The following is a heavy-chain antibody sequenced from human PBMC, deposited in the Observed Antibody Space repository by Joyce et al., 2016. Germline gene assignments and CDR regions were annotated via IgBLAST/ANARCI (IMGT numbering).Heavy chain of an antibody. J-gene: IGHJ6*02. Sequence: QVQLVETGGGVVQPGRSLRLSFAASGFTFNNYALHWVHQHPGKGLEWVAVITQDGSKKYYADSAEGRFTISRDNSERTFYLQMNSLRAEVTAVYFCARELNRQYSGGWGYFYYYGMDVWGQGTTVAVSS. CDR2: ITQDGSKK. D-gene: IGHD6-19*01. CDR1: GFTFNNYA. CDR3: ARELNRQYSGGWGYFYYYGMDV. V-gene: IGHV3-30*04.